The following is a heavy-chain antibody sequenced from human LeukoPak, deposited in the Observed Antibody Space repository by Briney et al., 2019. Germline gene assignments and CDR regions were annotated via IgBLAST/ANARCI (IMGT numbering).Heavy chain of an antibody. J-gene: IGHJ4*02. CDR3: ARSPTDNSREGIDY. D-gene: IGHD1-1*01. V-gene: IGHV3-23*01. Sequence: PGGSLRLSCAASGFTFSSYAMSWVRQAPGKGLEWVSVISISGAITLYGESVKGRFTISRDNSQDTLYLQMSSLRAEDTAIYYCARSPTDNSREGIDYWGQGTLVTVSS. CDR2: ISISGAIT. CDR1: GFTFSSYA.